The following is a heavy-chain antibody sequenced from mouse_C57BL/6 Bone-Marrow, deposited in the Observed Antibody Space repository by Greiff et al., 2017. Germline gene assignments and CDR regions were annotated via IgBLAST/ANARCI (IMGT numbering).Heavy chain of an antibody. V-gene: IGHV1-59*01. CDR3: ASRGHGDYDAQFAY. Sequence: VQLQQPGAELVRPGTSVKLSCKASGYTFTSYWMHWVKQRPGQGLEWIGVIDPADSYTNYNQKFKGKATLTVDTSSRTASMQLSSLKSADSAVYDCASRGHGDYDAQFAYWGQGTLVTVSA. J-gene: IGHJ3*01. CDR1: GYTFTSYW. D-gene: IGHD2-4*01. CDR2: IDPADSYT.